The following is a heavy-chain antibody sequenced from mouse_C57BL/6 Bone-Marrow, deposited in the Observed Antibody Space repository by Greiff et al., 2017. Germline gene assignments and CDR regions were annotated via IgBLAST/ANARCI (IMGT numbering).Heavy chain of an antibody. J-gene: IGHJ3*01. D-gene: IGHD4-1*01. V-gene: IGHV1-26*01. CDR3: ARGELGPWFAY. Sequence: EVQLQQSGPELVKPGASVKISCKASGYTFTDYYMNWVKQSHGKSLEWIGDINPNNGGTSYNQKFKGKATLTVDKSSSTAYMELRSLTSEDSAVYYCARGELGPWFAYWGQGTLVTVSA. CDR1: GYTFTDYY. CDR2: INPNNGGT.